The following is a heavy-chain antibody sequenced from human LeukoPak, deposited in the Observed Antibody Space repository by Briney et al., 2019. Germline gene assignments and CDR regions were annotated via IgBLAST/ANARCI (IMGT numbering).Heavy chain of an antibody. V-gene: IGHV1-18*01. D-gene: IGHD2-15*01. Sequence: ASVKVSCKASGYTFTSYGISWVRQAPGQGLEWMGWISAYNGNTNYAQKLQGRVTITTDTSTSTAYMELRSLRSDDTAVYYCARVGVDIVVVVAATVGGAFDIWGQGTMVTVSS. CDR3: ARVGVDIVVVVAATVGGAFDI. CDR1: GYTFTSYG. CDR2: ISAYNGNT. J-gene: IGHJ3*02.